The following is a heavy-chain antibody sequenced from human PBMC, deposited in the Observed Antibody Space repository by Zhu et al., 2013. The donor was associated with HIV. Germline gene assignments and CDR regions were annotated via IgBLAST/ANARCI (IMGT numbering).Heavy chain of an antibody. Sequence: QVQLVQSGAEVKKPGSSMKVSCKASGGTLRNYAFSWVRQIPGQGLEWMGGIIPMFDTPKYTQKFQGRVAINADKSTNTVYMELSSLRTDDTAVYYCAKSRGSNIRARHHYYSLDVWGQGTTVTVSS. CDR3: AKSRGSNIRARHHYYSLDV. D-gene: IGHD3-10*01. J-gene: IGHJ6*02. CDR1: GGTLRNYA. CDR2: IIPMFDTP. V-gene: IGHV1-69*06.